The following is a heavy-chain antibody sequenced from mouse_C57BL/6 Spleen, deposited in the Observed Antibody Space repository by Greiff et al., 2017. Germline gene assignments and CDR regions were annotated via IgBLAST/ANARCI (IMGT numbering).Heavy chain of an antibody. J-gene: IGHJ3*01. CDR2: IYPGSGNT. V-gene: IGHV1-66*01. D-gene: IGHD2-1*01. Sequence: VKLQESGPELVKPGASVRISCKASGYSFTSYYIHWVKQRPGQGLEWIGWIYPGSGNTKYNEKFKGKATLTADTASSTAYMQLSSLTSEDSAVYYCARDGIYYGNPFAYWGQGTLVTVSA. CDR1: GYSFTSYY. CDR3: ARDGIYYGNPFAY.